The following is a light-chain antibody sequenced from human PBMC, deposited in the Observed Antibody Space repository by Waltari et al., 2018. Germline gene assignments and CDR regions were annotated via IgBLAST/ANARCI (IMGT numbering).Light chain of an antibody. J-gene: IGKJ1*01. CDR3: QQYYSTPPT. Sequence: DIVMTQSPDSLAVSLGERAIINCKSSQSVLYSSNNKNYLAWYQQKPGQPPKLLICWAPIRESGVPDRFSGSGSGTDFTLTISSLQAEDVAVYYCQQYYSTPPTFGQGTKVEIK. V-gene: IGKV4-1*01. CDR1: QSVLYSSNNKNY. CDR2: WAP.